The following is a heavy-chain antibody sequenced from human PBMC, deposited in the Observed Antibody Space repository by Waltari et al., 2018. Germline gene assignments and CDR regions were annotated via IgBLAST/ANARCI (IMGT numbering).Heavy chain of an antibody. CDR2: ISSRSYI. CDR1: GFTLSTYS. D-gene: IGHD4-17*01. CDR3: GRDVYGDYVGGGGGAFDI. V-gene: IGHV3-21*01. Sequence: EVQLVESGGGLVKPGGSLRLSCAASGFTLSTYSMNWVRQAPGKGLGWVSSISSRSYIYYVDSVKGRFTIPRDNAKNSLYLQMNSLRAEDTAVYYCGRDVYGDYVGGGGGAFDIWGQGTMVTVS. J-gene: IGHJ3*02.